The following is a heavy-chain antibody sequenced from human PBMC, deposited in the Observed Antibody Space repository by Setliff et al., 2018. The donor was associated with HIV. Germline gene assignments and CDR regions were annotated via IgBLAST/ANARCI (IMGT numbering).Heavy chain of an antibody. CDR1: GFTVSSNY. J-gene: IGHJ4*02. D-gene: IGHD3-3*01. V-gene: IGHV3-66*02. CDR2: IYSGGST. CDR3: ARANHYDFWGGTPFDY. Sequence: GGSLRLSCAASGFTVSSNYMSWVRQAPGKGLEWVSLIYSGGSTYYADSVKGRFTISRDSSKNTLYLQMKSLRAEDTAVYYCARANHYDFWGGTPFDYWGQGTLVTVSS.